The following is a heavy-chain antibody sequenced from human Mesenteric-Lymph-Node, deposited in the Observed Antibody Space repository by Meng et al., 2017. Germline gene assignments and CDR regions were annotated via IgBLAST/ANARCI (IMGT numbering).Heavy chain of an antibody. Sequence: SVKVSCKASGGSFSNYKINWVRRAPGQGLEWVGRITPIFGIPTNAKKLQGRVTITADKSTSTAYMELNSLRSEDTAVYYCTSPDSYCGGDCSSGYDGFDIWGQGTMVTVSS. CDR3: TSPDSYCGGDCSSGYDGFDI. D-gene: IGHD2-21*02. CDR1: GGSFSNYK. CDR2: ITPIFGIP. J-gene: IGHJ3*02. V-gene: IGHV1-69*02.